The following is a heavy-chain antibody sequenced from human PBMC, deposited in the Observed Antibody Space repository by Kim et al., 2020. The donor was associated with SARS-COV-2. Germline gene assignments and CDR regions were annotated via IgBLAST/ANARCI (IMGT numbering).Heavy chain of an antibody. J-gene: IGHJ6*02. CDR3: ARALELPHYYYYGMDV. Sequence: KLQGRVTMTTDTSTSTAYMELRSLRSDDTAVYYCARALELPHYYYYGMDVWGQGTTVTVSS. D-gene: IGHD1-26*01. V-gene: IGHV1-18*01.